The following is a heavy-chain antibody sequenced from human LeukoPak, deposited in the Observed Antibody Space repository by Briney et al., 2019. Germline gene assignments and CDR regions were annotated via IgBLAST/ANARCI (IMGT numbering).Heavy chain of an antibody. CDR2: IYTGDSDT. CDR3: ARHKGKIFGVVIEGDY. V-gene: IGHV5-51*01. J-gene: IGHJ4*02. D-gene: IGHD3-3*01. Sequence: AESLKISCKGSGYSFTSYWTCWGRQMRGKGLEWMGIIYTGDSDTRYSPPFQVKVTISADNSISTAYLQWSTLKASETAMYYCARHKGKIFGVVIEGDYWGQGTLVTVSS. CDR1: GYSFTSYW.